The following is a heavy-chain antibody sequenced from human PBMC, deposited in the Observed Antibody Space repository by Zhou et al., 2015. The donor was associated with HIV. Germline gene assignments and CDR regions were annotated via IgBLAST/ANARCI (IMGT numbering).Heavy chain of an antibody. D-gene: IGHD2-2*01. CDR3: ATYLPGASRGDCY. J-gene: IGHJ4*02. V-gene: IGHV1-18*04. CDR2: ISANNGQT. Sequence: QVQLVQSGAEVKKPGASVKVSCKASGYTFTSYYMHWVRQAPGQGLEWMGWISANNGQTKYAQKFQGRVTMTTDTPTSTAYMELRSLRSEDTAVYYCATYLPGASRGDCYWGQGTLVTVSS. CDR1: GYTFTSYY.